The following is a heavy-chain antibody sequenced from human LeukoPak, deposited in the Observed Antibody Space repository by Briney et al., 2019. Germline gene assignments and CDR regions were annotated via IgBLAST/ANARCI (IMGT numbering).Heavy chain of an antibody. V-gene: IGHV1-2*02. CDR1: GYTFTDYY. D-gene: IGHD6-13*01. J-gene: IGHJ4*02. CDR2: INPNSGGT. CDR3: AREEVVAAAGPTLDY. Sequence: ASVKVSCKASGYTFTDYYMHWVRQAPGQGLEWMGWINPNSGGTNYAQKFQGRVTMTRDTSISTAYMELSRLRSDDTAVFYCAREEVVAAAGPTLDYWGQGALVTVSS.